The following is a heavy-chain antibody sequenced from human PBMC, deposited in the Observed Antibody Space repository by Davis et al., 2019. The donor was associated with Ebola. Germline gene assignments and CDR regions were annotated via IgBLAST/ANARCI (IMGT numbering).Heavy chain of an antibody. D-gene: IGHD6-19*01. V-gene: IGHV1-3*01. CDR2: VHGGNGNT. CDR3: ARASFGYNSGWYADY. Sequence: AASVKVSCKASGYIFTTYAMHWVRQAPGQRLEWMGWVHGGNGNTKYSQRFQGRVTITTDTSASTVYLDLTSLRSDDTAVFYCARASFGYNSGWYADYWGPGSLVTVSS. CDR1: GYIFTTYA. J-gene: IGHJ4*02.